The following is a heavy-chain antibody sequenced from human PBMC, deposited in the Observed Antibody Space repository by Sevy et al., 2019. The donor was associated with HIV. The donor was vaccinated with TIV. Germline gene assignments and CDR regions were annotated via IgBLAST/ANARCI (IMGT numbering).Heavy chain of an antibody. J-gene: IGHJ4*02. Sequence: SETLSLTCAVYGASFRNFYWSWIRQSPGKGLEWVGEIHHSGSTNFNPSLESRVTMSEDKSKSQYSLNLRSVTAADTAVYYCVTVRPLSEFDSSGYFFDSWGPGTLVTVSS. CDR3: VTVRPLSEFDSSGYFFDS. CDR2: IHHSGST. V-gene: IGHV4-34*01. CDR1: GASFRNFY. D-gene: IGHD3-22*01.